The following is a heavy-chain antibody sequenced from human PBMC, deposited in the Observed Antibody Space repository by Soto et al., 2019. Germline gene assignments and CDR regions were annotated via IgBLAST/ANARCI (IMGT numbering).Heavy chain of an antibody. CDR2: MQPSTGRT. CDR1: GYSFTSPD. D-gene: IGHD1-26*01. J-gene: IGHJ4*02. CDR3: ARGVSAGVDY. V-gene: IGHV1-8*01. Sequence: ASVKVSCKASGYSFTSPDINWVRQTAGQGLEWMGWMQPSTGRTGYAQKFQGGVTMTRDTSINTAYMELTTLTSDDTAFYYCARGVSAGVDYWGQGTLVTVSS.